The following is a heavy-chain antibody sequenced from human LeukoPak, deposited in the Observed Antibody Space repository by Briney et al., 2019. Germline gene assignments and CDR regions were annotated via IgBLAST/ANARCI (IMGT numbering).Heavy chain of an antibody. V-gene: IGHV1-18*01. D-gene: IGHD1-26*01. Sequence: GSVKVSCKASGYTFNNYGINWVRQAPGQGLEWMGWISIYKDNTNFAQKLQGRVTMTTDTSTSTSYMALRSLTSDDTAVYYCARVVFEVGFQFDFWGQGTLVTVSS. CDR3: ARVVFEVGFQFDF. J-gene: IGHJ4*02. CDR1: GYTFNNYG. CDR2: ISIYKDNT.